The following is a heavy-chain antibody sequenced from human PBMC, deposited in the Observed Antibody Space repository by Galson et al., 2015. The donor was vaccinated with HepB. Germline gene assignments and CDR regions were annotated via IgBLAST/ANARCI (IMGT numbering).Heavy chain of an antibody. CDR1: GFTFTSSA. Sequence: SVKVSCKASGFTFTSSAVQWVRQARGQRLEWIGWIVVGSGNTNYAQKFQERVTITRDMSTSTAYMELSSLRSEDTAVYYCAAERGGSYYAGDYYYYGMDVWGQGTTVTVSS. CDR3: AAERGGSYYAGDYYYYGMDV. D-gene: IGHD1-26*01. J-gene: IGHJ6*02. CDR2: IVVGSGNT. V-gene: IGHV1-58*01.